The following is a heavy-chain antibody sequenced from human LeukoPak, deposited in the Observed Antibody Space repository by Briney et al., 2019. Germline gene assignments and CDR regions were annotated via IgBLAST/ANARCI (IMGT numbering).Heavy chain of an antibody. Sequence: SQTLSLTCTVSGGSISSGGYYWSWICQHPGKGLEWIGYIYYSGSTYYNPSLKSRVTISVDTSKNQFSLKLSSVTAADTAVYYCARVVAVVVPAAIDYWGQGTLVTVSS. V-gene: IGHV4-31*03. CDR3: ARVVAVVVPAAIDY. J-gene: IGHJ4*02. CDR2: IYYSGST. D-gene: IGHD2-2*01. CDR1: GGSISSGGYY.